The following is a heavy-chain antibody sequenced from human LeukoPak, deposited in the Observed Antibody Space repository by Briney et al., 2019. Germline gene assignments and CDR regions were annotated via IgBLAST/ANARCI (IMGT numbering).Heavy chain of an antibody. V-gene: IGHV1-18*04. CDR2: ISAYNGDT. CDR3: ARDGAARHYYYYYMDV. CDR1: GYTFTSCG. D-gene: IGHD6-6*01. J-gene: IGHJ6*03. Sequence: EASVKVSCKASGYTFTSCGISWVRQAPGQGLEWMGWISAYNGDTHYAQKRQDRVTMTTDTSTSTAYMELRSLRSDDTAVYYCARDGAARHYYYYYMDVWGKGTTVTVSS.